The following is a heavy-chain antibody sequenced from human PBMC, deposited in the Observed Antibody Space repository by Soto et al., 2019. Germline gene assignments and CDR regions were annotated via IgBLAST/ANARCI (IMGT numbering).Heavy chain of an antibody. CDR1: GYSFTSYW. CDR2: IDPSDSYT. J-gene: IGHJ6*02. Sequence: GESLKISCKGSGYSFTSYWISWVRQMPGKGLEWMGRIDPSDSYTNYSPSFQGHVTISADKSISTAYLQWSSLKASDTAMYYCARIAAAYYYYYGMGVWGQGTTVTVSS. CDR3: ARIAAAYYYYYGMGV. D-gene: IGHD6-13*01. V-gene: IGHV5-10-1*01.